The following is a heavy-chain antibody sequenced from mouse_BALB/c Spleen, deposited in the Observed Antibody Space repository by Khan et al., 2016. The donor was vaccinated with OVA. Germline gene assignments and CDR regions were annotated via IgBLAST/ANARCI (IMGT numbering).Heavy chain of an antibody. D-gene: IGHD1-1*01. V-gene: IGHV3-2*02. CDR2: ISYSGST. CDR1: GYSITSDYA. J-gene: IGHJ1*01. Sequence: EVQLQESGPGLVKPSQSLSLTCTVTGYSITSDYAWNWIRQFPGNKLEWMGYISYSGSTGYNPSLKSRISITRDTSNNQFFLQLNSVTTEDTATYYCARRDYYGHWYFDVWGAGTTVTVSS. CDR3: ARRDYYGHWYFDV.